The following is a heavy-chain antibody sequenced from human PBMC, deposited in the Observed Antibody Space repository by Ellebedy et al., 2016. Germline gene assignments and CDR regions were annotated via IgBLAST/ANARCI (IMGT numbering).Heavy chain of an antibody. D-gene: IGHD1-14*01. Sequence: GESLKISXAASGFTFDDYAMHWVRQAPGKGLEWVSLISWDGGSTYYADSVKGRFTISRDNSKNTLYLQMNSLRAEDTAVYYCAKGAGYYFDYWGQGTLVTVSS. CDR2: ISWDGGST. CDR1: GFTFDDYA. CDR3: AKGAGYYFDY. J-gene: IGHJ4*02. V-gene: IGHV3-43D*03.